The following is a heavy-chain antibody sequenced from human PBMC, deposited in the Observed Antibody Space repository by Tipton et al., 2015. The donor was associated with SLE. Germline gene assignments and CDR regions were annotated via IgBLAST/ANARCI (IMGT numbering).Heavy chain of an antibody. CDR2: INTGNGYT. CDR1: GYTFTRYT. V-gene: IGHV1-18*04. Sequence: QVQLVQSGAEVKKPGASVKVSCKASGYTFTRYTIAWVRQAPGQGLEWMGWINTGNGYTKYSQKFQGRVTMTTDTSTSTAYMELRSLRSDDTAVYYCARDWATTVTTPFDYWGQGTLVTVSS. D-gene: IGHD4-17*01. J-gene: IGHJ4*02. CDR3: ARDWATTVTTPFDY.